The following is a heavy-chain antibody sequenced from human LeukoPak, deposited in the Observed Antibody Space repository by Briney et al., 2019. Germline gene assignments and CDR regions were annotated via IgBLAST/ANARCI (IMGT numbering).Heavy chain of an antibody. CDR3: ARLGDYGRDV. Sequence: KVSCKGYVYSFTSYWIGWVRQMPGKGLEWMGIINPADSDPRYSPSFQGQVTISTDKSISTAYLQWSSLKASDTAMYYCARLGDYGRDVWGQGTTVAVSS. CDR1: VYSFTSYW. J-gene: IGHJ6*02. V-gene: IGHV5-51*01. CDR2: INPADSDP.